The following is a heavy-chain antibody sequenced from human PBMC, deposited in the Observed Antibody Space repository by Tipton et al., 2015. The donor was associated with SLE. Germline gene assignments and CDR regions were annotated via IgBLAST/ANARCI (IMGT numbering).Heavy chain of an antibody. CDR3: ARGGWDREWYFDL. Sequence: LRLSCTVSGGSISSYYWSWIRQPPGKGLEWIGYIYYSGSTNYNPSLKSRVTISVDTSKNQFSLKLGSVTAADTAVYYCARGGWDREWYFDLWGRGTLVTVSS. D-gene: IGHD6-19*01. V-gene: IGHV4-59*01. J-gene: IGHJ2*01. CDR2: IYYSGST. CDR1: GGSISSYY.